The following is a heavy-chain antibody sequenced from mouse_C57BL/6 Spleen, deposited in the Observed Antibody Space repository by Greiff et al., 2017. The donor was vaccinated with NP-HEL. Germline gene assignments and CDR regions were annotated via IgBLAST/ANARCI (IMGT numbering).Heavy chain of an antibody. V-gene: IGHV1-55*01. CDR3: ARGKNYFDY. J-gene: IGHJ2*01. CDR1: GYTFTSYW. Sequence: VQLQQPGAELVKPGASVKMSCKASGYTFTSYWLTWVKQRPGQGLEWIGDIYPGSGSTNYNEKFKSKATLTVDTSYSTAYMQLSSLTSEDAAVYYFARGKNYFDYWGQGTTLTVSS. CDR2: IYPGSGST.